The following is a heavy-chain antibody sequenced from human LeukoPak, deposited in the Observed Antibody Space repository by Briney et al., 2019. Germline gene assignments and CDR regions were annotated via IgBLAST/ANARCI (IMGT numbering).Heavy chain of an antibody. CDR2: ISWNSGSI. V-gene: IGHV3-9*01. J-gene: IGHJ4*02. Sequence: PGGSLRLSCAASGFTFDDYAMHWVRQAPGKGLEWVSGISWNSGSIGYADSVKGRFTISRDNAKNSLYLQMNSLRAEDTALYYCAKDKSRYYYDSSGFDYWGQGTLVTVSS. CDR1: GFTFDDYA. D-gene: IGHD3-22*01. CDR3: AKDKSRYYYDSSGFDY.